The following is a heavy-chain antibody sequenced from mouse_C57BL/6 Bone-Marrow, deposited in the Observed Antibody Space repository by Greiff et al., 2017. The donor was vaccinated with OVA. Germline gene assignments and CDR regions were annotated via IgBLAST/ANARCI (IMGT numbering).Heavy chain of an antibody. CDR2: ISSGGSYT. CDR3: ARQDPYYAMDY. J-gene: IGHJ4*01. CDR1: GFTFSSYG. Sequence: EVKLVESGGDLVKPGGSLKLSCAASGFTFSSYGMSWVRQTPDKRLEWVATISSGGSYTYYPDSVKGRFTISRDNAKNTLYLQMSSLKSEDTAMYCCARQDPYYAMDYWGQGTSVTVSS. V-gene: IGHV5-6*01.